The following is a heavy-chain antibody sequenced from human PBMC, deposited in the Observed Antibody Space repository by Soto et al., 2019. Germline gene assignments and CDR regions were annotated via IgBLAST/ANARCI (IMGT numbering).Heavy chain of an antibody. CDR2: IYYSGST. CDR3: ARGGPYDSSGYFDY. J-gene: IGHJ4*02. V-gene: IGHV4-59*01. D-gene: IGHD3-22*01. Sequence: SETLSLTCTVSGGSISSYYWSWIRQPPGKGLEWIGYIYYSGSTNYNPSLKSRVTISVDTSKNQFSLKLSSVTAADTAVYYCARGGPYDSSGYFDYWGQGTLVTVSS. CDR1: GGSISSYY.